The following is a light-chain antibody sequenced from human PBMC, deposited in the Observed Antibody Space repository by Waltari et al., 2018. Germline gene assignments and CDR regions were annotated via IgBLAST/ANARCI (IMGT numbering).Light chain of an antibody. Sequence: EIVMTQSPATLSMSPGERATLSCRASQSISTNLAWYQQRPGQAPRLLIYDTSTMATGIPVKFSGSGSGTEFTLTISDLQPEDFAVYYCQQYNNWPPLYTFGQGTKLDIK. CDR1: QSISTN. CDR3: QQYNNWPPLYT. CDR2: DTS. V-gene: IGKV3-15*01. J-gene: IGKJ2*01.